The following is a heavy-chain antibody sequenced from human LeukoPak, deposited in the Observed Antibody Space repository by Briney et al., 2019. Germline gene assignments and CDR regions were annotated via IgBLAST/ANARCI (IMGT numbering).Heavy chain of an antibody. CDR3: ARLKFYDSTGYSPGHYMDV. V-gene: IGHV4-59*10. J-gene: IGHJ6*03. CDR2: LYPGVST. CDR1: GESFSNYY. Sequence: SETLSLTCAVYGESFSNYYWSWIRQTAGKGLEWIGRLYPGVSTNYNPSLKSRVTMSVDTSKNQFALKLSAVTAADTAVYYCARLKFYDSTGYSPGHYMDVWGKGTTVTVSS. D-gene: IGHD3-22*01.